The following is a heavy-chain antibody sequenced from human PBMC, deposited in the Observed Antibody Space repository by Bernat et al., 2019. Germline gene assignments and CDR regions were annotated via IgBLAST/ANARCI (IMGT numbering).Heavy chain of an antibody. V-gene: IGHV3-30*18. Sequence: QVQLVESGGGVVQPGRSLRLSCAASGFTFSSYGMHWVRQAPGKGLEWVAVISYDGSNKYYADSVKGRFTISRDNSKNTLYLQMNSLRAEDTAVYYCAKDPGYSGDEWSDYWGQGTLVTVSS. CDR2: ISYDGSNK. CDR1: GFTFSSYG. D-gene: IGHD5-12*01. J-gene: IGHJ4*02. CDR3: AKDPGYSGDEWSDY.